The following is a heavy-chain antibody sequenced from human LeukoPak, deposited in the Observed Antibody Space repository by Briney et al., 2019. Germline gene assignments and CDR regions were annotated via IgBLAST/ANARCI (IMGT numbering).Heavy chain of an antibody. D-gene: IGHD6-19*01. CDR2: ISSNGGST. CDR3: ARDSASGWFFDY. CDR1: GFTFSSYA. V-gene: IGHV3-64*01. Sequence: AGGSLRLSCAASGFTFSSYAMHWVRQAPGKGLEYVSAISSNGGSTYYANSVKGRFTISRDNSKNTLYLQMGSLRAEDMAVYYCARDSASGWFFDYWGQGTLVTVSS. J-gene: IGHJ4*02.